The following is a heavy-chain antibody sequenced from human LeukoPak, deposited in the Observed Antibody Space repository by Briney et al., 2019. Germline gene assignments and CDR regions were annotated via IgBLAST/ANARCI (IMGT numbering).Heavy chain of an antibody. CDR1: GFTFSSYA. V-gene: IGHV3-30*04. CDR3: AKSSRYGDNAVFFDY. Sequence: PGRSLRLSCAASGFTFSSYAMHWVRQAPGKGLEWVAVISYDGSNKYYADSVKGRFTISRDNSKNTLYLQMNSLRAEDTAVYYCAKSSRYGDNAVFFDYWGQGTLVTVSS. CDR2: ISYDGSNK. J-gene: IGHJ4*02. D-gene: IGHD4-17*01.